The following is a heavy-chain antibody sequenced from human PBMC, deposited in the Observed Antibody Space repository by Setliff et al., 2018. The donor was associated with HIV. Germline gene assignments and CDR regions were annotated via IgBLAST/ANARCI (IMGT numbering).Heavy chain of an antibody. CDR2: IKQDGSEI. J-gene: IGHJ4*02. D-gene: IGHD6-19*01. Sequence: PGGSLRLSCAASGFTFSNYWMDWVRQAPGKGLEWVATIKQDGSEIYYMDSVKGRFTISRDNARTSLFLEMRSLRDEDTAVYYCALAGRAVYYWGQGTLVTVSS. CDR3: ALAGRAVYY. V-gene: IGHV3-7*03. CDR1: GFTFSNYW.